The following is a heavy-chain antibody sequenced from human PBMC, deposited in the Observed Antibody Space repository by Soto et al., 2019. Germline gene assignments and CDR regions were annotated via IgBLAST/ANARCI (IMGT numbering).Heavy chain of an antibody. Sequence: PGGSLRLSCAASGFTFSPFWMHWVRQVPGKGPVWVSRINSGGSTYYADSVKGRYTISRDNSKNTLYLQMNNLRAEDTAVYYCAKSVPGRYDTTGYFAPAFDYWGQGTLVTVSS. V-gene: IGHV3-74*01. CDR3: AKSVPGRYDTTGYFAPAFDY. J-gene: IGHJ4*02. CDR2: INSGGST. CDR1: GFTFSPFW. D-gene: IGHD3-22*01.